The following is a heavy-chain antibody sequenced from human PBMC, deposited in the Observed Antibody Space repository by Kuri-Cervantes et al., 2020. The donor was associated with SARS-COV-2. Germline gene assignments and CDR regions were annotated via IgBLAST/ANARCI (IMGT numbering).Heavy chain of an antibody. D-gene: IGHD2-2*01. J-gene: IGHJ4*02. CDR1: GGSISSYY. CDR2: IYYSGST. Sequence: ESLKISCTVSGGSISSYYWSWIRQPPGKGLEWIGYIYYSGSTNYNPSLKSRVTISVDTSKNQFSLKLSSVTAADTAVYYCARSLGYCSSTSCELDYWGQGTLVTVSS. V-gene: IGHV4-59*12. CDR3: ARSLGYCSSTSCELDY.